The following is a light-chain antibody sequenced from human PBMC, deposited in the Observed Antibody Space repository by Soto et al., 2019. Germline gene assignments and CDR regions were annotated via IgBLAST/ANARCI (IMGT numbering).Light chain of an antibody. CDR2: KAS. V-gene: IGKV1-5*03. Sequence: DIQMTQSPSTLSASVGDRVTITCRASQSLSSWLAWYQQKPGKAPKLLIYKASSLESGVPSRFIGSGSATEFPLTISSLQPDEFATDYCQQYNSYPYTFGQGTKLEIK. J-gene: IGKJ2*01. CDR1: QSLSSW. CDR3: QQYNSYPYT.